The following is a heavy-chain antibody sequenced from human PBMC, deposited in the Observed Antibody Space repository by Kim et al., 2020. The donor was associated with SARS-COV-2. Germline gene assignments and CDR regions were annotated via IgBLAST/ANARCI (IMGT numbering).Heavy chain of an antibody. CDR1: GFTFSDYY. CDR3: ARDSGDSSLAYCGGDCFIPD. CDR2: ISSSGSTI. V-gene: IGHV3-11*01. Sequence: GGSLRLSCAASGFTFSDYYMSWIRQAPGKGLEWVSYISSSGSTIYYADSVKGRFTISRDNAKNSLYLQMNSLRAEDTAVYYCARDSGDSSLAYCGGDCFIPDWGQGTLVTVSS. D-gene: IGHD2-21*02. J-gene: IGHJ4*02.